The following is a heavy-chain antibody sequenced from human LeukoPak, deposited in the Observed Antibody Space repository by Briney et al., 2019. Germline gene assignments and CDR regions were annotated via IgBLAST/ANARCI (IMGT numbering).Heavy chain of an antibody. Sequence: GGSLRLPCAASGFTFSSYGMSWVRQAPGKGLEWVSVISGSGGSTYYADSVKGRFTISRDDSKNTLYLQMNSLRAEDTAVYYCARAFCVGDCLVLHIYFDSWGLGTLVTVSS. CDR2: ISGSGGST. CDR1: GFTFSSYG. J-gene: IGHJ4*02. CDR3: ARAFCVGDCLVLHIYFDS. V-gene: IGHV3-23*01. D-gene: IGHD2-21*02.